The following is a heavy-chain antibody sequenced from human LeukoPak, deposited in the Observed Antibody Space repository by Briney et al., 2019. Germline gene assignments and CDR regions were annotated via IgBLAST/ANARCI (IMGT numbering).Heavy chain of an antibody. J-gene: IGHJ4*02. Sequence: GGSLRLSFTASGFTFSSNDMHWVRQAPGKGLEWVAVITSGGTKKYYADSVRGRFTISRASSKTTLYLHMNSLISEHTAVYYCAKLNPWNYYDRSGYGYYFDNWGQGTLVTVSS. CDR3: AKLNPWNYYDRSGYGYYFDN. D-gene: IGHD3-22*01. V-gene: IGHV3-30*18. CDR1: GFTFSSND. CDR2: ITSGGTKK.